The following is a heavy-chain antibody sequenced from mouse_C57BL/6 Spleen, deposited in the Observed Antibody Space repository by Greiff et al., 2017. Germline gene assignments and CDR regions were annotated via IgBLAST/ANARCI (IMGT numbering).Heavy chain of an antibody. Sequence: EVQGVESGGGLVKPGGSLKLSCAASGFTFSSYAMSWVRQTPEKRLEWVATISDGGSYTYYPDNVKGRFTISRDNAKNNLYLQMSHLKSEDTAMYYCARGRRGRGYFDYWGQGTTLTVSS. J-gene: IGHJ2*01. CDR1: GFTFSSYA. CDR2: ISDGGSYT. CDR3: ARGRRGRGYFDY. V-gene: IGHV5-4*01. D-gene: IGHD3-3*01.